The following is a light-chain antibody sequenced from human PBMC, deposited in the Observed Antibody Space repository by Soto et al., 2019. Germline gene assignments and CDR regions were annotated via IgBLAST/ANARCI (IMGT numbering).Light chain of an antibody. J-gene: IGLJ2*01. V-gene: IGLV2-14*01. CDR3: TSYTSSHTRV. CDR2: DVS. CDR1: SSDVGGYNY. Sequence: QSVLTQPASVSGSPGQSITISCTGTSSDVGGYNYVSWYQQHPGKAPKLMIYDVSNRPSGVSNRFSGSKSGNTASLTISGLQAEDEADYFCTSYTSSHTRVFGGGTQLTVL.